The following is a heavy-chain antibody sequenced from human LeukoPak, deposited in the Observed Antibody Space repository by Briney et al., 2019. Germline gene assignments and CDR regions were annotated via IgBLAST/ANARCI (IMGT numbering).Heavy chain of an antibody. CDR3: ARVGDLEMATNPFDH. J-gene: IGHJ4*02. CDR2: ISWNSGSI. V-gene: IGHV3-9*01. D-gene: IGHD5-24*01. CDR1: GFTFDDYA. Sequence: GGSLRLSCAASGFTFDDYAMHWVRQAPGKGLEWVSGISWNSGSIGYADSVKGRFTISRDNAKNTLYLQMNSLRAEDTAVYYCARVGDLEMATNPFDHWGQGTLVTVSS.